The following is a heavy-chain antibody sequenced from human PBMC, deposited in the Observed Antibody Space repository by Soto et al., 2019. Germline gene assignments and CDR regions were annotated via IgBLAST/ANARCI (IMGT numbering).Heavy chain of an antibody. CDR2: TSYDGNNK. CDR3: AKGGGSARDFDY. V-gene: IGHV3-30*18. CDR1: GFTFGNYG. Sequence: GGSLRLSCTGSGFTFGNYGMHWVRQAPGKGLEWVASTSYDGNNKYYTDSLKGRFTISRDNSKKMVYLQMTSLGPEDTAVYYCAKGGGSARDFDYWGQGALVTVSS. D-gene: IGHD1-26*01. J-gene: IGHJ4*02.